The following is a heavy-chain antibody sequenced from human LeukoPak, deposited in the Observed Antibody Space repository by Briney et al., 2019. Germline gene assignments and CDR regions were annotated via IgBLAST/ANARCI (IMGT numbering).Heavy chain of an antibody. CDR3: ATHYDILTGRFDY. CDR1: GGTFSSYA. J-gene: IGHJ4*02. Sequence: SVEVSCKASGGTFSSYAISWVRQAPGQGLEWMGGIIPIFGTANYAQKFQGRVTITADKSTSTAYMELSSLRSEDTAVYYCATHYDILTGRFDYWGQGTLVTVSS. D-gene: IGHD3-9*01. V-gene: IGHV1-69*06. CDR2: IIPIFGTA.